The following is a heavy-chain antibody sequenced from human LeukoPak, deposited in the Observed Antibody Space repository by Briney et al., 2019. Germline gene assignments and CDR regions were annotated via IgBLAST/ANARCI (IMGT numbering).Heavy chain of an antibody. V-gene: IGHV1-69*13. CDR1: GSAFSGYT. Sequence: SVKVSYKASGSAFSGYTITWVRQAPGQGLEWVGGIITNLASTNYAQKFQGRVTISADDSTSTAYMQLRSLTSEDTAFYYCALAFSGYDRWFPEPPDQWGQGTLVTVSS. J-gene: IGHJ4*02. CDR3: ALAFSGYDRWFPEPPDQ. CDR2: IITNLAST. D-gene: IGHD5-12*01.